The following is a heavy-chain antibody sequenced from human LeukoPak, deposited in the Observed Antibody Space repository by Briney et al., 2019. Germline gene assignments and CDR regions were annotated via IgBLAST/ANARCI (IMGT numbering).Heavy chain of an antibody. V-gene: IGHV4-34*01. Sequence: SETLSLTCAVYGGSFSGYYWSWIRQPPGKGLEWIGEINHSGGTNYNPSLTSRVTISVGTSKNQFSLKLSSVTAADTAVYYCARGRLLWFGEFGDMDVWGKGTTVTVSS. CDR3: ARGRLLWFGEFGDMDV. D-gene: IGHD3-10*01. CDR1: GGSFSGYY. J-gene: IGHJ6*03. CDR2: INHSGGT.